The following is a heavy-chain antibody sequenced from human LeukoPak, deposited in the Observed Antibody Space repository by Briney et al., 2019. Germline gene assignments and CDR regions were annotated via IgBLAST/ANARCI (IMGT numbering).Heavy chain of an antibody. CDR2: IWYDGSNK. D-gene: IGHD5-18*01. V-gene: IGHV3-33*01. CDR1: GFTFSSYG. CDR3: ARDLAYSRLDY. Sequence: GGSLRLSCAASGFTFSSYGMHWVRQAPGKGLEWVAVIWYDGSNKYYADSVKGRFTISRDNAENSLYLQMNSLRVEDTAFYYCARDLAYSRLDYWGQGMLVTVPS. J-gene: IGHJ4*02.